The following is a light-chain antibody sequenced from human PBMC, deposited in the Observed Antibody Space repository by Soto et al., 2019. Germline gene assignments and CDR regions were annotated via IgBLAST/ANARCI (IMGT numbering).Light chain of an antibody. CDR2: EVS. CDR3: SSYTSSSIPYV. CDR1: SSDVGGYNY. J-gene: IGLJ1*01. Sequence: QSALTQPASVSGSPGQSITISCTGTSSDVGGYNYVSWNQQHPGKAPKLMIYEVSNRPSGVSNRFSGSKSGNTASLTISGLQAEDEADYYCSSYTSSSIPYVFGTGTKVTVL. V-gene: IGLV2-14*01.